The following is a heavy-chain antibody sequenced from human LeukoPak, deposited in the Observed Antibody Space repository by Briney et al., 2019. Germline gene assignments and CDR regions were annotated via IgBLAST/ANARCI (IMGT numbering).Heavy chain of an antibody. V-gene: IGHV3-23*01. CDR3: AREHTIAATGTHWFAP. CDR1: GFTFSTYA. CDR2: ISGSGGST. J-gene: IGHJ5*02. D-gene: IGHD6-13*01. Sequence: GSLRLSCAASGFTFSTYAMNWVRQAPGKGLEWVSAISGSGGSTYYADSVRGRFTISRDNSENRLYLQMSSLRVEDTAVYYCAREHTIAATGTHWFAPWGQGTLVTVSS.